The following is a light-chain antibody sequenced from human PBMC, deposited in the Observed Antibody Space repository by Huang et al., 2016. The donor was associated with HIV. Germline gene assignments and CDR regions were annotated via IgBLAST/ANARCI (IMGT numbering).Light chain of an antibody. Sequence: DIVMTQSPLSLPVTPGEPASISCRSSQSLLHSDGYNYLDWYLQRPGQSPKLLIYVGSNRASGVPDRFSGSGSGTDFTLKISRLEAEDVGVYYCMQALQTPRTFGGGTKVEIK. V-gene: IGKV2-28*01. CDR2: VGS. CDR3: MQALQTPRT. CDR1: QSLLHSDGYNY. J-gene: IGKJ4*01.